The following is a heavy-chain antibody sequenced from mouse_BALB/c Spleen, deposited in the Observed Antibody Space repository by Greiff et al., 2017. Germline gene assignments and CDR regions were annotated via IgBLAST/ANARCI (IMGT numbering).Heavy chain of an antibody. CDR3: ARPLYYYGSSYVGFDY. CDR2: ISSGGSYT. CDR1: GFTFSSYG. J-gene: IGHJ2*01. D-gene: IGHD1-1*01. Sequence: DVMLVESGGDLVKPGGSLKLSCAASGFTFSSYGMSWVRQTPDKRLEWVATISSGGSYTYYPDSVKGRFTISRDNAKNTLYLQMSSLKSEDTAMYYCARPLYYYGSSYVGFDYWGQGTTLTVSS. V-gene: IGHV5-6*02.